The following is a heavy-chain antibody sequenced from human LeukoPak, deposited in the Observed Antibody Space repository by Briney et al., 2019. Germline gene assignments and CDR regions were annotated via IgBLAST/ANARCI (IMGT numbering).Heavy chain of an antibody. D-gene: IGHD2-15*01. V-gene: IGHV3-21*01. CDR3: ATEGPLPGGHDY. CDR1: GFTFNKYT. Sequence: PGGSLRLSCAASGFTFNKYTMNWVRQAPGKGLEWVSSISTSSSYIYYADSVKGRFTISRDNAKNTVYLQMNSLGVEDTAVYYCATEGPLPGGHDYWGQGTLVTVFS. CDR2: ISTSSSYI. J-gene: IGHJ4*02.